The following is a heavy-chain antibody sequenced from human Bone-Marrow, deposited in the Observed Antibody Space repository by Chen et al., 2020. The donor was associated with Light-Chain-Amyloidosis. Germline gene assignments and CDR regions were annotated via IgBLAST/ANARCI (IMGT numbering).Heavy chain of an antibody. CDR1: GLTFSTYG. J-gene: IGHJ4*02. D-gene: IGHD2-2*01. CDR3: ARRGDCTTTTCYQFDY. V-gene: IGHV3-30*03. CDR2: ISYDGSHK. Sequence: QVQLVESGGGVVQPGRSLRLSCAASGLTFSTYGMHWVRQAPGKGLAWVALISYDGSHKYYADSGKGRFTLSRDNSKNTLYLQMNSLRTEDTAVYYCARRGDCTTTTCYQFDYWGQGTLVTVSS.